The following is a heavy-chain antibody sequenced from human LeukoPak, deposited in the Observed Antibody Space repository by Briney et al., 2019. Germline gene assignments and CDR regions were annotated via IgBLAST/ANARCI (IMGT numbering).Heavy chain of an antibody. CDR2: FYADGST. V-gene: IGHV3-66*01. CDR1: GFTLSSNY. J-gene: IGHJ4*02. Sequence: GGSLRLSCAASGFTLSSNYMSWVRQAPGKGLEWVSVFYADGSTYYADSAKGRFTISRDNSNNTPYLQMNSLRAEDTAVYYCARGDGYNFFDSWGQGTLVTVSS. CDR3: ARGDGYNFFDS. D-gene: IGHD5-24*01.